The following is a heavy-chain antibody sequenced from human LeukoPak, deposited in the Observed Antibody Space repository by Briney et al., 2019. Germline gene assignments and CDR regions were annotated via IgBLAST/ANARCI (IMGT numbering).Heavy chain of an antibody. CDR1: GGSISSSSYY. D-gene: IGHD3-3*01. CDR3: AREGFYYDFWSQNWFDP. V-gene: IGHV4-39*07. J-gene: IGHJ5*02. Sequence: SETLSLTCTVSGGSISSSSYYWGWIRQPPGKGLEWIGSIYYSGSTYYNPSLKSRVTISVDTSKNQFSLKLSSVTAADTAVYYCAREGFYYDFWSQNWFDPWGQGTLVTVSS. CDR2: IYYSGST.